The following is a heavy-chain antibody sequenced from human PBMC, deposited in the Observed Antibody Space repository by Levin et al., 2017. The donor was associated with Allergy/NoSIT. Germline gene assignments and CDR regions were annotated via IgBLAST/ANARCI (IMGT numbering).Heavy chain of an antibody. Sequence: GESLKISCAASGFTFSSYGMHWVRQAPGKGLEWVAVISYDGSNKYYADSVKGRFTISRDNSKNTLYLQMNSLRAEDTAVYYCAKDQRVGSGWWRQGAFDYWGQGTLVTVSS. CDR2: ISYDGSNK. CDR3: AKDQRVGSGWWRQGAFDY. J-gene: IGHJ4*02. D-gene: IGHD6-19*01. CDR1: GFTFSSYG. V-gene: IGHV3-30*18.